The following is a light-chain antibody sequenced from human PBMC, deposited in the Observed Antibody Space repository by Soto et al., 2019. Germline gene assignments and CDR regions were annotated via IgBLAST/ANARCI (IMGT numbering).Light chain of an antibody. J-gene: IGKJ5*01. CDR3: QQYGSSIT. CDR2: GAS. Sequence: EIVLTQSPGTLSLSPGERGTLSCRASQNLGTLYLAWFQQKSGQAPRLLIYGASSRATGIPDRFSGSGSGTDFTLTISRLEPEDFAVYYCQQYGSSITFGQGTRLEIK. CDR1: QNLGTLY. V-gene: IGKV3-20*01.